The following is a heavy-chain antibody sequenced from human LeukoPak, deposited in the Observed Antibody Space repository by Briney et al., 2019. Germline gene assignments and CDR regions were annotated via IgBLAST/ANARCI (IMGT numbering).Heavy chain of an antibody. CDR1: GFTFSSYA. Sequence: GGSLRLSCAVSGFTFSSYAMSWVCQAPGKGLEWVSAISGSGGSTYYADSVKGRFTISRDNSKNTLYLQMNSLRAEDTAVYYCAKDSSGWYGHAYWGQGTLVTVSS. D-gene: IGHD6-19*01. J-gene: IGHJ4*02. CDR2: ISGSGGST. CDR3: AKDSSGWYGHAY. V-gene: IGHV3-23*01.